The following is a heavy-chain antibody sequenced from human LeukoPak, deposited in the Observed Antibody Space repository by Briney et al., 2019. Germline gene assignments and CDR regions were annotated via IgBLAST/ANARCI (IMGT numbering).Heavy chain of an antibody. CDR2: INHSGST. Sequence: PSETLSLACTVYGGSFSCYYWSWIRQPPGKGLEWIGEINHSGSTNYNPSLKSRVTISVDTSKNQFSLKLSSVTAADTAVYYCARMWTGDYFDYWGQGTLVAVSS. CDR1: GGSFSCYY. CDR3: ARMWTGDYFDY. D-gene: IGHD1-26*01. J-gene: IGHJ4*02. V-gene: IGHV4-34*01.